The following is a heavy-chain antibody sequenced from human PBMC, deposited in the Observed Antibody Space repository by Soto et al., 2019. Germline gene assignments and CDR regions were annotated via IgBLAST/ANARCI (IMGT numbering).Heavy chain of an antibody. V-gene: IGHV3-30-3*01. J-gene: IGHJ6*02. CDR1: GFTFSSYA. CDR3: ARSPYYYGSGSYAYYGMDV. Sequence: GGSLRLACAASGFTFSSYAMHWVRQAPGKGLEWVAVISYDGSNKYYADSVKGRFTISRDNSKNTLYLQMNSLRAEDTAVYYCARSPYYYGSGSYAYYGMDVWGQGTTVTVSS. CDR2: ISYDGSNK. D-gene: IGHD3-10*01.